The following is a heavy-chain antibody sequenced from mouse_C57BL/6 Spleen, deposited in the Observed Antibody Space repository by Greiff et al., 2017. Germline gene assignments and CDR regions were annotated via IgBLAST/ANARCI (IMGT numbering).Heavy chain of an antibody. D-gene: IGHD1-1*01. CDR2: INPSSGYT. CDR1: GYTFTSYT. CDR3: ARYGDYYGSWAWFAY. Sequence: QVQLKESGAELARPGASVKMSCKASGYTFTSYTMHWVKQRPGQGLAWIGYINPSSGYTKYNQKFKDKATLTADKSSSTAYMQLSSLTSEDSAVYYCARYGDYYGSWAWFAYWGQGTLVTVSA. J-gene: IGHJ3*01. V-gene: IGHV1-4*01.